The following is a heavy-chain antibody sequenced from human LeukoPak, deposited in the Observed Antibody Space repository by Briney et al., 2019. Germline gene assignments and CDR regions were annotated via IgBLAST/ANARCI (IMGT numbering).Heavy chain of an antibody. CDR2: ISSSSNSI. V-gene: IGHV3-21*01. J-gene: IGHJ4*02. D-gene: IGHD2-2*01. CDR1: GFTFSTYS. CDR3: ARGVSRSSISPHLY. Sequence: PGGSLRLSCAASGFTFSTYSMNCVRQAPGKGLEWVTSISSSSNSIYYADSVKGRFTISRDNAKNSLYLQMNSLRDEDTAVYYCARGVSRSSISPHLYWGQGTLVTVSS.